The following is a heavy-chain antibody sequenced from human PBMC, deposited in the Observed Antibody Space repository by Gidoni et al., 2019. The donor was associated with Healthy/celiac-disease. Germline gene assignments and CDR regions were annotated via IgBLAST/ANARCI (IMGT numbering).Heavy chain of an antibody. CDR2: IIPILGIA. D-gene: IGHD2-2*01. CDR1: GATFSSYT. Sequence: QVQLVQSGAEVKKPGSSVTVSCKASGATFSSYTISWVRQAPGQGLEWMGRIIPILGIANYAQKFQGRVTITADKSTSTAYMELSSLRSEDTAVYYCANRYCSSTSCRDYYGMDVWGQGTTVTVSS. J-gene: IGHJ6*02. CDR3: ANRYCSSTSCRDYYGMDV. V-gene: IGHV1-69*02.